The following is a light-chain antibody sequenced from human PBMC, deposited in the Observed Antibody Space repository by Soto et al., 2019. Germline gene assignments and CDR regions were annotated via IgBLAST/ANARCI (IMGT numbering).Light chain of an antibody. V-gene: IGLV1-40*01. CDR2: ANS. CDR1: SSNIGAGYD. CDR3: QSYDSGLSGDVV. J-gene: IGLJ2*01. Sequence: QSVLTQPPSMSGAPGQRVTISCTGGSSNIGAGYDVHWYQQLPGTAPKLLIYANSNRPSGVPDRFSGSKSGTSASLAITGLLAEGEADYFCQSYDSGLSGDVVFGGGTKLTVL.